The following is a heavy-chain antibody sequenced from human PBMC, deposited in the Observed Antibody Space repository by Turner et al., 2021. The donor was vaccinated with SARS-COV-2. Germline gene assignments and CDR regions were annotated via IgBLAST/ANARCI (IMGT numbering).Heavy chain of an antibody. CDR3: ARTFPVMVRVDY. J-gene: IGHJ4*02. V-gene: IGHV1-8*01. CDR2: INPNSGHT. D-gene: IGHD3-10*01. CDR1: GYTFTSYD. Sequence: QVQLGQSGAEVKKPGASVKVSCKASGYTFTSYDINWVRQATGQGLEWIGWINPNSGHTGYSQKFQGRVTMTRNTSINTAYMELSSLRSEDTAVYYCARTFPVMVRVDYWGQGTLVTVSS.